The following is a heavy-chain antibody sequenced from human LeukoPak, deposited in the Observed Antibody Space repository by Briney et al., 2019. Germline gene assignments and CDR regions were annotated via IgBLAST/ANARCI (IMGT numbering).Heavy chain of an antibody. CDR2: MYYSGST. CDR1: GGSISSSSYF. D-gene: IGHD6-13*01. CDR3: ARSMYSTNADS. Sequence: PSETLSLTCTVSGGSISSSSYFWGWIRQPPGKGLEWIGSMYYSGSTYYNPSLKSRVTISVDTSKNHLSLRLSSVTAADTAVYYCARSMYSTNADSWGQGTLVTVSS. V-gene: IGHV4-39*02. J-gene: IGHJ4*02.